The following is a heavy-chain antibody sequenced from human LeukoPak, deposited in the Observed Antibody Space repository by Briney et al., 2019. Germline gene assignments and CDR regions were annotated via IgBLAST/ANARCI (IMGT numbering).Heavy chain of an antibody. J-gene: IGHJ5*02. CDR1: GGSISSYY. V-gene: IGHV4-59*08. D-gene: IGHD3-10*01. CDR2: IYDSGST. Sequence: SETLSLTCTVSGGSISSYYWSWIRQPPGKGLEWIGYIYDSGSTNYNPSLKSRVTISEDTSKNQFSLKLRSVTAADTAVYYCARGPRFGELLWHWFDPWGQGTLVTVPS. CDR3: ARGPRFGELLWHWFDP.